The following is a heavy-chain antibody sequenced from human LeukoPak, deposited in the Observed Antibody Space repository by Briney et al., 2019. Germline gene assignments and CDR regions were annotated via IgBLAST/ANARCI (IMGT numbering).Heavy chain of an antibody. CDR2: ISAYNGNT. V-gene: IGHV1-18*01. J-gene: IGHJ4*02. Sequence: ASVKVSCKASGYTFTSYGISWVRQAPGQGLEWMGWISAYNGNTNYAQKLQGRVTMTTDTSTSTAYMELRSLRSDDTAVYYCASLHLFVDTAMVSEYWGQGTLVTVSS. D-gene: IGHD5-18*01. CDR3: ASLHLFVDTAMVSEY. CDR1: GYTFTSYG.